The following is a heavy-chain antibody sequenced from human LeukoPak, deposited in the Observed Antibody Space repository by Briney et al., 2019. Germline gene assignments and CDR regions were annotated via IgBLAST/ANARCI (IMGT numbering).Heavy chain of an antibody. CDR1: GFTLSAYV. CDR2: ISSSGGST. Sequence: PGGSLRLSCAASGFTLSAYVMSWVRPAPGRGLEWVSAISSSGGSTYYADSVKGRFTISRDNAKNTLYLQMNSLRAEDTALYYCAKEKGFSSPYYYYYMDVWGKGTTVTVSS. J-gene: IGHJ6*03. V-gene: IGHV3-23*01. D-gene: IGHD6-13*01. CDR3: AKEKGFSSPYYYYYMDV.